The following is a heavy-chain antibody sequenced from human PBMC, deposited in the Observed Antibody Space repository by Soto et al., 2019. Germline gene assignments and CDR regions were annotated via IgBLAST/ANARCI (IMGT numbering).Heavy chain of an antibody. J-gene: IGHJ6*02. D-gene: IGHD3-10*01. Sequence: QVQLQESGPGLVKPSETLSLTCTVSGGSISSYYWSWIRQPPGKGLEWIGYIYYSGSTNYNPSLTSRVTISVDTSKNQFSLKLSSVTAADTAVYYCARHARGQSSFYYYYGMDVWGQGTTVTVSS. V-gene: IGHV4-59*08. CDR2: IYYSGST. CDR3: ARHARGQSSFYYYYGMDV. CDR1: GGSISSYY.